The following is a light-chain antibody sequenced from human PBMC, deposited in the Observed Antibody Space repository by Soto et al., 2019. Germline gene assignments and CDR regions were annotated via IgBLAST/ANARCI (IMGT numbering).Light chain of an antibody. CDR3: ASRPSSDTHVL. CDR2: DVY. Sequence: QSALTQPASVSGSPGQSITISCTGTGSDIGYHDSVSRYQRHPDKAPQLIIYDVYSRPSGVSHRFSGSKSGYTASLTISGLQPEDEAEYYCASRPSSDTHVLFGGGTKLTVL. J-gene: IGLJ2*01. V-gene: IGLV2-14*01. CDR1: GSDIGYHDS.